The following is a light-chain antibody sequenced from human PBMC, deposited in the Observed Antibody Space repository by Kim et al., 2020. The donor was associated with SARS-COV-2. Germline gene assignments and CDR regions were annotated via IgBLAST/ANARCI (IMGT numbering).Light chain of an antibody. Sequence: EIVLTQSPATLSLSPGERATLSCRASQSVSSYLAWYQQKPGQAPRLLIRDASERATGIPARFSGSGSGTDFTLTISSLEPEGLAVYYCLQRSKSSWTFGRWTKVDIK. CDR3: LQRSKSSWT. J-gene: IGKJ1*01. CDR1: QSVSSY. CDR2: DAS. V-gene: IGKV3-11*01.